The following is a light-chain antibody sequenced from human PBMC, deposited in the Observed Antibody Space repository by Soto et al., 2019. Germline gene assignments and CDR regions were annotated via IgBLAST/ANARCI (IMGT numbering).Light chain of an antibody. Sequence: DIQMTQSPATLSASVGDRVTITCRASQSISSWLAWYQQKPGKVPKLLIDDASSLESGVPSRFSGSGSGTEFTLNISSLQPDDFETYYCQQYNTYPWTFGQGTKVEIK. V-gene: IGKV1-5*01. CDR3: QQYNTYPWT. CDR1: QSISSW. CDR2: DAS. J-gene: IGKJ1*01.